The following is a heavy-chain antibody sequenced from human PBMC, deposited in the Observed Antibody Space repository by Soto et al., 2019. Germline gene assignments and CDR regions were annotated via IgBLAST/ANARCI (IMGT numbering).Heavy chain of an antibody. V-gene: IGHV3-48*03. Sequence: VQLVESGGDLVQPGGSLRLSCAASGFTFSSYEMNWVRQAPGKGLEWVSYISSTGTSMDYADSVKGRFTISRDNAKNSLHLQLNSLRDDDTAVYYGARETHFIDYWGQGTLVSVSA. CDR3: ARETHFIDY. CDR1: GFTFSSYE. J-gene: IGHJ4*02. CDR2: ISSTGTSM.